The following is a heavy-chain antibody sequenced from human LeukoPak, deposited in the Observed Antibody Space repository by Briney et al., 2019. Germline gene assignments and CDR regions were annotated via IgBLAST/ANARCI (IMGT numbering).Heavy chain of an antibody. J-gene: IGHJ4*02. CDR2: INHSGST. Sequence: SETLSLTCAVYGGSFSGYYWSWIRQPPGKGLEWIGEINHSGSTNYNPSLKSRVTISVNRSKNQFSLKLSSVTAADTAVYYCARSPITPASFDYWGQGTLVTVSS. D-gene: IGHD5-24*01. CDR1: GGSFSGYY. V-gene: IGHV4-34*01. CDR3: ARSPITPASFDY.